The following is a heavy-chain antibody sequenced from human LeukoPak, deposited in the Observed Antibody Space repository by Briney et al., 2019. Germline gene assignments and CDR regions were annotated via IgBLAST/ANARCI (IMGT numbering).Heavy chain of an antibody. Sequence: SQTLSLTCAISGDSVSTNSATWTWLRQSPSRGLEWLGRTYYRPKWYNDYAVSMKSRITINPDTSKNQFSLQLNSVTPEDTAVYYCARRLTQYDCFDPWGQGILVTVSS. V-gene: IGHV6-1*01. CDR3: ARRLTQYDCFDP. CDR2: TYYRPKWYN. J-gene: IGHJ5*02. D-gene: IGHD2-2*01. CDR1: GDSVSTNSAT.